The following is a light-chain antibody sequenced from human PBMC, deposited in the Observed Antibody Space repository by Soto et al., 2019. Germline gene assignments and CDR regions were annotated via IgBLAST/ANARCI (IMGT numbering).Light chain of an antibody. Sequence: LVLTQSPATLSLSPGARATLFCRASQGIFYNLSWFQQRPGQAPRRLIYRASTRATNSPTRFSGSGSGREITLTISSLQYEDFAFYYCQQYHNLWTFGQGTKVDI. CDR2: RAS. J-gene: IGKJ1*01. V-gene: IGKV3-15*01. CDR3: QQYHNLWT. CDR1: QGIFYN.